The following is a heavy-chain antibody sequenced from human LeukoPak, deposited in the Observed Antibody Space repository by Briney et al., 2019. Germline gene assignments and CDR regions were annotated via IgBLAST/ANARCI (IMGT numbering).Heavy chain of an antibody. CDR3: AKDLDQYGSGSYYHYGMDV. V-gene: IGHV3-30*18. D-gene: IGHD3-10*01. J-gene: IGHJ6*02. Sequence: GRSLRPSCAASGFTFSSYGMHWVRQAPGKGLEWVAVISYDGSNKYYADSVKGRFTISRDNSKSTLYLQMNSLRAEDTAVYYCAKDLDQYGSGSYYHYGMDVWGQGTTVTVSS. CDR2: ISYDGSNK. CDR1: GFTFSSYG.